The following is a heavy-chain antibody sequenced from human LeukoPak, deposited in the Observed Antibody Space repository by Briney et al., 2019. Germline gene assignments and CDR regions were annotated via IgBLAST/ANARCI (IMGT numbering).Heavy chain of an antibody. CDR3: ARGASGTFDY. V-gene: IGHV4-59*01. Sequence: SETLSLTCTVSGGSISSYYWSWIRQPPGKGLEWIGYIYYSGSTSYNPSLKSRVTMSVDTSKNQFLLKVTSVTAADTAVYFCARGASGTFDYWGQGTLVTVSS. CDR1: GGSISSYY. CDR2: IYYSGST. J-gene: IGHJ4*02.